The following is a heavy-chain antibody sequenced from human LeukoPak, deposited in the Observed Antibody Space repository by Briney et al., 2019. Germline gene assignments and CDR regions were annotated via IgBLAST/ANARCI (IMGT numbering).Heavy chain of an antibody. CDR3: ARGDYYGSPKVVAA. CDR1: GYTFIGYS. CDR2: MNPNSGGT. J-gene: IGHJ5*02. D-gene: IGHD3-10*01. Sequence: ASVKVSCKASGYTFIGYSIHWVRQAPGQGLEWMGWMNPNSGGTNYEETFEGRVTMTRDTSISTAYIELNFLRSDDTAVFYCARGDYYGSPKVVAAWGQGTLVTVSS. V-gene: IGHV1-2*02.